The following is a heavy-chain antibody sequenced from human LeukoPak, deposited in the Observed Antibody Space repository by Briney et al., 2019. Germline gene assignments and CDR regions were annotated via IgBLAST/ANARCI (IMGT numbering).Heavy chain of an antibody. CDR3: ARERQNKDFWSGGDY. D-gene: IGHD3-3*01. V-gene: IGHV3-7*01. J-gene: IGHJ4*02. CDR1: GFTFSSYA. CDR2: IKQDGSEK. Sequence: GGSLRLSCAASGFTFSSYAMSWVRQAPGKGLEWVANIKQDGSEKYYVDSVKGRFTISRDNAKNSLYLQMNSLRAEDTAVYYCARERQNKDFWSGGDYWGQGTLVTVSS.